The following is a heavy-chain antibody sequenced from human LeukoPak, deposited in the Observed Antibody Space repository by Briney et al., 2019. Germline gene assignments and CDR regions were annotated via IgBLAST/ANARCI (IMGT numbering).Heavy chain of an antibody. Sequence: PGRSLRLSCAASGFTFSSYAMHWVRQAPGKGLEWVAVISYDGSNKYYADSVKGRFTISRDNSKNTLYLQMNSLRAEDTAVYYCAKDLAPRTPELWFGELWDYWGQGTLVTVSS. J-gene: IGHJ4*02. CDR1: GFTFSSYA. CDR2: ISYDGSNK. CDR3: AKDLAPRTPELWFGELWDY. V-gene: IGHV3-30-3*01. D-gene: IGHD3-10*01.